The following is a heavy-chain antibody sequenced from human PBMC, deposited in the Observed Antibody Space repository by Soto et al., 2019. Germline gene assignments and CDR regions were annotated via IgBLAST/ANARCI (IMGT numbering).Heavy chain of an antibody. D-gene: IGHD3-3*01. CDR3: ARLLGGHNARPFWLGYFDY. CDR2: INPSGGST. J-gene: IGHJ4*02. Sequence: ASVKVSCKASGYNFIGQYIHWVRQAPGQGLEWMGIINPSGGSTTYAQKFQGRVVMTSDASTSTVYVELSSLTSEDTAIYFCARLLGGHNARPFWLGYFDYWGQGTLVTVSS. CDR1: GYNFIGQY. V-gene: IGHV1-46*01.